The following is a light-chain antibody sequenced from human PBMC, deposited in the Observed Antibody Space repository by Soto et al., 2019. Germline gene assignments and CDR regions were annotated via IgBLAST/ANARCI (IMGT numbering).Light chain of an antibody. Sequence: QSALTQPPSASGTPGQRVTISCSGGSSNIGTNAVNWYQQLPGTAPKLLIYNDNQRPSGVSNRFSGSKSGTSASLTISGLQAEDEADYYCSSYTSSSTYVFGTGTKVTVL. J-gene: IGLJ1*01. V-gene: IGLV1-44*01. CDR3: SSYTSSSTYV. CDR2: NDN. CDR1: SSNIGTNA.